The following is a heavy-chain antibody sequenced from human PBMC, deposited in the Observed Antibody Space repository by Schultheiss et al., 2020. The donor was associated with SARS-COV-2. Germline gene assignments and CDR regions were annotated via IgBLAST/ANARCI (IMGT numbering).Heavy chain of an antibody. D-gene: IGHD5-18*01. CDR2: INHSGST. CDR1: GGSISSSKW. Sequence: SETLSLTCAVSGGSISSSKWWSWIRQPPGKGLEWIGEINHSGSTNYNPSLKSRVTISVDTSKNQFSLKLSSVTAADTAVYYCARRQLSGYIPYYYYGMDVWGQGTTVTVSS. J-gene: IGHJ6*02. CDR3: ARRQLSGYIPYYYYGMDV. V-gene: IGHV4-4*02.